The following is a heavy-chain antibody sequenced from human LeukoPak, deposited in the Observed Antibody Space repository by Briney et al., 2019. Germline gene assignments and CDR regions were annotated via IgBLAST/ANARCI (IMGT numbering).Heavy chain of an antibody. CDR1: GFTFSSYW. J-gene: IGHJ4*02. Sequence: GSLRLSCAASGFTFSSYWMHWVRQAPGKGLVWVSRIKSDGSSISYADSVKGRFTISRDNSKNTLYLQMSSLRAEDTALYYCAKSLGPISNIAARPLDYWGLGTLVTVSS. V-gene: IGHV3-74*01. D-gene: IGHD6-6*01. CDR2: IKSDGSSI. CDR3: AKSLGPISNIAARPLDY.